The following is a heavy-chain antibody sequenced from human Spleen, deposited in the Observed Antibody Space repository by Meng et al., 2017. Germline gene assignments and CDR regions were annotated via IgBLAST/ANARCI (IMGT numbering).Heavy chain of an antibody. J-gene: IGHJ4*02. CDR2: ITGSGGAT. CDR1: GFTFTAYA. V-gene: IGHV3-23*04. D-gene: IGHD6-13*01. CDR3: AKRVEWQQLAPFDY. Sequence: GHLVESGGGVVQPGRSLRLSWSTSGFTFTAYAMHWARQATGKGLEWVSGITGSGGATYYADSVKGRFTISRDNSKNTLYLQMNSLRAEDTAVYYCAKRVEWQQLAPFDYWGLGALVTVSS.